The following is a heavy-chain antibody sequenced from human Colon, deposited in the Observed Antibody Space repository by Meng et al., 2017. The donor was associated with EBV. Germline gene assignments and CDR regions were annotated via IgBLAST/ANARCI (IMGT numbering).Heavy chain of an antibody. J-gene: IGHJ4*02. D-gene: IGHD2-21*02. Sequence: EEPAPGLVKPSGTLSLTCAVSGGSLSSSNWWSWVRQPPGKGLEWIGEIYHSGSTNYNPSLKSRVTISVDESMNQFSLRLSSVTAADTAVYYCARVGAYCGGDCYHPRWGQGTLVTVSS. CDR3: ARVGAYCGGDCYHPR. CDR2: IYHSGST. V-gene: IGHV4-4*02. CDR1: GGSLSSSNW.